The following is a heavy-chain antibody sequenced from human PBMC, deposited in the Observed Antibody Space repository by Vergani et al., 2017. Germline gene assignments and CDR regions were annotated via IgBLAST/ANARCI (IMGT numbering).Heavy chain of an antibody. CDR3: ARGTRYYGSGRYYGMDV. Sequence: QVQLQQWGAGLLKPSETLSLTCAVYGGSFSGYYWSWIRQPPGKGLEWIGEINHSGSTNYNPSLKSRVTISVDTSKNQFSLKVSSVTAADTAVYYCARGTRYYGSGRYYGMDVWGQGTTVTVSS. CDR2: INHSGST. D-gene: IGHD3-10*01. J-gene: IGHJ6*02. CDR1: GGSFSGYY. V-gene: IGHV4-34*01.